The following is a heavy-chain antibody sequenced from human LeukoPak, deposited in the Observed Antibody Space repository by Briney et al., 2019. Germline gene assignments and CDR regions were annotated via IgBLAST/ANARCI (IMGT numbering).Heavy chain of an antibody. J-gene: IGHJ1*01. V-gene: IGHV4-39*01. CDR2: IYYSGST. Sequence: PSETLSLTCTVPGGSISSSSYYWGWIRQPPGKGLEWIGNIYYSGSTYYNPSLKSRVTISVDTSKNQFSLKLSSVTAADTAVYYCAAVEVVPTAMEYFQHWGQGTLVTVSS. D-gene: IGHD2-2*01. CDR3: AAVEVVPTAMEYFQH. CDR1: GGSISSSSYY.